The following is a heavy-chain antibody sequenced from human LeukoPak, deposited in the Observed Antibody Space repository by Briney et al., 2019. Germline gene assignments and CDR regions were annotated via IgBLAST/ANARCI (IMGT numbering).Heavy chain of an antibody. Sequence: ASVKVSCKASGYTFTSYDINWVRQAPXXXXXWMGXIIXXLGIANYAQKFQGRVTITADKSTSTAYMELSSLRSEDTAVYYCARSSSSGGPYYYYGMDVWGQGTTVTVSS. J-gene: IGHJ6*02. CDR3: ARSSSSGGPYYYYGMDV. V-gene: IGHV1-69*04. CDR2: IIXXLGIA. D-gene: IGHD6-6*01. CDR1: GYTFTSYD.